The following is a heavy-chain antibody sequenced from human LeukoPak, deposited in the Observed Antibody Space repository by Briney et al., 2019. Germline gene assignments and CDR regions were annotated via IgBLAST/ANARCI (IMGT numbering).Heavy chain of an antibody. J-gene: IGHJ5*02. Sequence: GASVKVSCKASGGRFGDYTITWVRQIPGQGLEWMGRITPMFGMADYAQKFHDRVTITADKSTTTAYMDLSGLKSEDTAVYCCVGGGRDDFNSWFDPWGQGTLVSVSS. V-gene: IGHV1-69*02. D-gene: IGHD5-24*01. CDR1: GGRFGDYT. CDR2: ITPMFGMA. CDR3: VGGGRDDFNSWFDP.